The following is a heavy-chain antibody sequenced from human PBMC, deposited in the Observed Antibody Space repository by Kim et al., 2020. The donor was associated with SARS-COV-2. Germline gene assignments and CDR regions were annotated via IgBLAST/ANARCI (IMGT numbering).Heavy chain of an antibody. D-gene: IGHD6-13*01. Sequence: SETLSLTCAVYGGSFSGYYWSWIRQPPGKGLEWIGEINHSGSTNYNPSLKSRVTISVDTSKNQFSLKLSSVTAADTAVYYCARGRGNSSSWDYYYYYGMDVWGQGTTVTVSS. CDR1: GGSFSGYY. CDR3: ARGRGNSSSWDYYYYYGMDV. J-gene: IGHJ6*02. CDR2: INHSGST. V-gene: IGHV4-34*01.